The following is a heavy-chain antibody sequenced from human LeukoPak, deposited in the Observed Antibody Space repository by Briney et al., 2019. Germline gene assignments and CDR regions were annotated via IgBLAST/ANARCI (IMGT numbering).Heavy chain of an antibody. CDR1: GFAFSSYS. V-gene: IGHV3-21*01. D-gene: IGHD5-18*01. Sequence: PGGSLRLSCAASGFAFSSYSMNWVRQAPGKGLEWVSSISSSSSYIYYADSVKGRFTISRDNAKNSLYLQMNSLRAEDTAVYYCASGAAAMADYWGQGTLVTVSS. CDR3: ASGAAAMADY. CDR2: ISSSSSYI. J-gene: IGHJ4*02.